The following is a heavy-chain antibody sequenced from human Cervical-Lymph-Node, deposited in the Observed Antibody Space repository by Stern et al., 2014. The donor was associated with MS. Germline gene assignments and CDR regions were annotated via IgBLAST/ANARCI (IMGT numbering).Heavy chain of an antibody. D-gene: IGHD1-26*01. V-gene: IGHV1-69*01. CDR1: GGTFSSYA. Sequence: VQLVESGAEVEKPGSSVKVSCKASGGTFSSYAISWVRQAPGQGLEWMGGIITIFGTANDAQKFQGSVPITGDESTSTAYMELSSLRPEDTAVDYCARGELKEGLVRGMDVWGQGTTVTVSS. J-gene: IGHJ6*02. CDR3: ARGELKEGLVRGMDV. CDR2: IITIFGTA.